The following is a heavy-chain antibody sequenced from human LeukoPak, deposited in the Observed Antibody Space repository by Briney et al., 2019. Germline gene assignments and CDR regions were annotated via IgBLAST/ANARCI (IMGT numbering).Heavy chain of an antibody. CDR3: ARGDCSSTSCYDLAF. V-gene: IGHV4-34*01. D-gene: IGHD2-2*01. Sequence: KPSETLSLTCAVYGGSLSGYYWSWIRQPPGKGLEWIGEINHSGSTNYNPSLKSRVTISVDTSKNQFSLKLSSVTAADTAVYYCARGDCSSTSCYDLAFWGQGTLVTVSS. CDR2: INHSGST. J-gene: IGHJ4*02. CDR1: GGSLSGYY.